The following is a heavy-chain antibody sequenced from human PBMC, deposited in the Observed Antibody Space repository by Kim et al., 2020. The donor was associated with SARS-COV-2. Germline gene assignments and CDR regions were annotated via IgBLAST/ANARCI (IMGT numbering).Heavy chain of an antibody. CDR2: IHYSGST. V-gene: IGHV4-59*01. CDR1: GDSISNYY. D-gene: IGHD5-12*01. Sequence: SETLSLTCTVSGDSISNYYWNWIRQPPGKGLEWIGDIHYSGSTNYNPSLKNRLIISLHTSKNQFSLKLSSVTAADTAVYYCARYSGYPDYYFDYWGQGTLVTVSS. CDR3: ARYSGYPDYYFDY. J-gene: IGHJ4*02.